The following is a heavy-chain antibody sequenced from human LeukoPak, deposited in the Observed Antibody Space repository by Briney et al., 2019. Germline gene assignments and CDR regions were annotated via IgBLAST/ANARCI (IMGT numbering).Heavy chain of an antibody. V-gene: IGHV1-18*04. D-gene: IGHD3-16*01. Sequence: VASVKVSCKASGYTFTSYYMHWVRQAPGQGLEWMGWLSTDNGDTNYAQNLQGRVTMTTDTSTTTAHMELRSLRSDDTAVYYCARHGGVGPKRDYFDYWGPGTLVTVSS. CDR1: GYTFTSYY. J-gene: IGHJ4*02. CDR3: ARHGGVGPKRDYFDY. CDR2: LSTDNGDT.